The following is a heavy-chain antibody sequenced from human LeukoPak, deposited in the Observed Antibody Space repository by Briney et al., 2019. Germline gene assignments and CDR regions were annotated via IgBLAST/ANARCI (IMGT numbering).Heavy chain of an antibody. CDR3: ARGARSPRAYSSSWYVRY. D-gene: IGHD6-13*01. Sequence: ASETLSLTCAVYGGSFSGYYWSWIRQPPGKGLEWIGETNHSGSTNYNPSLKSRVTISVDTSKNQFSLKLSSVTAADTAVYYCARGARSPRAYSSSWYVRYWGQGTLVTVSS. V-gene: IGHV4-34*01. J-gene: IGHJ4*02. CDR2: TNHSGST. CDR1: GGSFSGYY.